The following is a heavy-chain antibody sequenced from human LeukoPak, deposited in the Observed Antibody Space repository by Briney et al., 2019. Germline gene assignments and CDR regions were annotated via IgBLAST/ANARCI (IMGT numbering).Heavy chain of an antibody. J-gene: IGHJ5*02. CDR2: FFHSGST. D-gene: IGHD3-22*01. V-gene: IGHV4-39*01. CDR1: GVSINSDTYF. CDR3: ARHAYYDSSGYYYAHLTNWFDP. Sequence: PSETLSLTCTVSGVSINSDTYFWAWIRQPPGKGVEWIGSFFHSGSTYFNPSLKSRVSISVDTSKNQFSLKLSSVTAADTAVYYCARHAYYDSSGYYYAHLTNWFDPWGQGTLVTVSS.